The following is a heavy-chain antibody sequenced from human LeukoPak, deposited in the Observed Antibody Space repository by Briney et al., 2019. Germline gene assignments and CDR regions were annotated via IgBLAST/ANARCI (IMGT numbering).Heavy chain of an antibody. Sequence: GGSLRLSCAASGFTFSSYGMHWVRQAPGKGLEWGAFIRYDGSNKYYADSVKGRFTISRDNSKNTLYLQMNSLRAEDTAVYYCAKGGRWLQFDAFDIWGQGTMVTVSS. CDR2: IRYDGSNK. CDR1: GFTFSSYG. D-gene: IGHD5-24*01. CDR3: AKGGRWLQFDAFDI. V-gene: IGHV3-30*02. J-gene: IGHJ3*02.